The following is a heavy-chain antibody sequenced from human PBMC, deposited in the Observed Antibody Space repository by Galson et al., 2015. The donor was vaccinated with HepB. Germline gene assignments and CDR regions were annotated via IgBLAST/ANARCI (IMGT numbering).Heavy chain of an antibody. D-gene: IGHD3-10*01. J-gene: IGHJ4*02. Sequence: SLRLSCAASGFTFSSYWMSWVRQAPGKGLEWVANIKQDGSEKYYVDSVKGRFTISRDNAKNSLYLQMNSLRAEDTAVYYCARVEGGFGEFFDYWGQGTLVTVSS. V-gene: IGHV3-7*03. CDR1: GFTFSSYW. CDR2: IKQDGSEK. CDR3: ARVEGGFGEFFDY.